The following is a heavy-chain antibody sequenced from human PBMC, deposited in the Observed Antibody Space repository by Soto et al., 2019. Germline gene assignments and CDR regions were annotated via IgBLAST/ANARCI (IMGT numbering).Heavy chain of an antibody. CDR1: GGSISSYY. J-gene: IGHJ5*02. V-gene: IGHV4-59*01. D-gene: IGHD1-7*01. CDR2: IYYSGST. CDR3: ARGIRTLELRASWFDP. Sequence: QVQLQESGPGLVKPSETLSLTCTVSGGSISSYYWSWIRQPPGKGLEWIGYIYYSGSTNYNPSLKSRVTISVDTSKNQFSLKLSSVTAADTAVYYCARGIRTLELRASWFDPWGQGTLVTVSS.